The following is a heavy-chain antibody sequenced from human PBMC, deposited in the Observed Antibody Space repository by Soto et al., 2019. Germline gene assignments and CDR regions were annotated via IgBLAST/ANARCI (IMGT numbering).Heavy chain of an antibody. D-gene: IGHD5-18*01. J-gene: IGHJ6*02. V-gene: IGHV1-69*13. CDR1: GGTFSSDA. Sequence: ASVKVSCKASGGTFSSDAISWVRQAPGQGLEWMGGIIPIFGTANYAQKFQGRVTITADESTSTAYMELSSLRSEDTAVYYCARDQEGQLWFPGYGMDVWGQGTTVTSP. CDR2: IIPIFGTA. CDR3: ARDQEGQLWFPGYGMDV.